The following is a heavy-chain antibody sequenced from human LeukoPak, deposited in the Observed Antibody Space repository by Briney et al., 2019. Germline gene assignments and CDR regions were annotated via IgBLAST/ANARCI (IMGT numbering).Heavy chain of an antibody. V-gene: IGHV4-31*03. D-gene: IGHD2-2*01. J-gene: IGHJ5*02. CDR3: ARDKSVVVPAATGMGWFDP. CDR1: GGSISSGGYY. CDR2: IYYSGST. Sequence: SETLSLTCTVSGGSISSGGYYWSWIRQHPGKGLEWIGYIYYSGSTYYNPSLKSRVTISVDTSKNQFSLKLSSVTAADTAVYYCARDKSVVVPAATGMGWFDPWGQGTLVTVSS.